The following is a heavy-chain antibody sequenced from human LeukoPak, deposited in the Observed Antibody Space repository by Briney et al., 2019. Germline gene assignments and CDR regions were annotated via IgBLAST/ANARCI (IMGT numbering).Heavy chain of an antibody. V-gene: IGHV3-23*01. CDR1: GFTFSSYA. D-gene: IGHD6-19*01. J-gene: IGHJ4*02. CDR2: ISDIGGST. Sequence: GGSLRLSCAASGFTFSSYAMSWVRQAPGKWLEWVSAISDIGGSTYYADSVKGGFSISRDKSKHTLYLQMNSLRAEDTAVYYCAKSSHPTRSIAVASDYWGQGTLVTVSS. CDR3: AKSSHPTRSIAVASDY.